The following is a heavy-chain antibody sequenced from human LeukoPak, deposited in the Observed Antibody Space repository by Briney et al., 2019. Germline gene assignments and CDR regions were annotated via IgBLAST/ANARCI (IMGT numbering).Heavy chain of an antibody. CDR1: GFTFSSYG. CDR3: AKDTIDY. J-gene: IGHJ4*02. CDR2: ISYDGSNK. Sequence: PGGSLRLSCAASGFTFSSYGMHWVRQAPGKGLEWVAVISYDGSNKYYADSVKSRFTISRDNSKNTLYLQMNSLRAEDTAVYYCAKDTIDYWGQGTLVTVSS. V-gene: IGHV3-30*18.